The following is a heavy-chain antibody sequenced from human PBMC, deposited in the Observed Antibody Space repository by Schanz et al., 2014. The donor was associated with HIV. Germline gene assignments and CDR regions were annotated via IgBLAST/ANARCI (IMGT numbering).Heavy chain of an antibody. CDR1: GFTFSSYS. D-gene: IGHD3-9*01. V-gene: IGHV3-21*04. Sequence: EVQLVESGGGLVKPGGSLRLSCAASGFTFSSYSMNWVRQAPGKGLQWVSSISSGSSYIYYADSVKGRFTISRDNAKNSLYLQMNSLRAEDTAVYYCAKSSGWLYAHFDYWGQGTLVTVSS. CDR3: AKSSGWLYAHFDY. J-gene: IGHJ4*02. CDR2: ISSGSSYI.